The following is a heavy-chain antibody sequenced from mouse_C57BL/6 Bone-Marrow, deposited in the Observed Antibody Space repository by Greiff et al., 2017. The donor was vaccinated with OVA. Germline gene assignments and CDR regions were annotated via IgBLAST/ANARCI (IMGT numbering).Heavy chain of an antibody. V-gene: IGHV1-81*01. J-gene: IGHJ1*03. CDR1: GYTLPSYG. CDR3: ALTQYFDV. CDR2: IYPRSGNT. D-gene: IGHD4-1*01. Sequence: QQSCKASGYTLPSYGISWVKQRTGQGLEWIGEIYPRSGNTYYNEKFKGKATLTADKSSSTAYMELRSLTSEDSAVYFCALTQYFDVWGTGTTVTVSS.